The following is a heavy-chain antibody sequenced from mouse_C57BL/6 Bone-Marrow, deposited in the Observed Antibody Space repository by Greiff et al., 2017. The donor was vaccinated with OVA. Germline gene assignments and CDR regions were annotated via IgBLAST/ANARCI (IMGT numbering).Heavy chain of an antibody. V-gene: IGHV1-81*01. D-gene: IGHD3-3*01. J-gene: IGHJ1*03. CDR3: AREGGTEYFDV. CDR1: GYTFTSYG. Sequence: VQLQQSGAELVRPGASVKLSCKASGYTFTSYGISWVQQRPGQGLEWIGEIYPRSGNTYYNEKFKGKATLTADKSSSTAYMELRSLTSEDSAVYFCAREGGTEYFDVCGTGTTVTVSS. CDR2: IYPRSGNT.